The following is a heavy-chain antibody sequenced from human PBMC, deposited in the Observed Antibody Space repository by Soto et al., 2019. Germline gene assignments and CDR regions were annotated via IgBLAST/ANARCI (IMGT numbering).Heavy chain of an antibody. J-gene: IGHJ6*02. Sequence: SETLSLTCTVSGGSISSYYWSWIRQPAGKGLEWIGRIYTSGSTNYNPSLKSRVTMSVDTSKKQFSLKLSSVTAADTAVYYCARLSSLAFNYYYGMDVWGQGTTVTVYS. CDR2: IYTSGST. V-gene: IGHV4-4*07. D-gene: IGHD3-16*01. CDR3: ARLSSLAFNYYYGMDV. CDR1: GGSISSYY.